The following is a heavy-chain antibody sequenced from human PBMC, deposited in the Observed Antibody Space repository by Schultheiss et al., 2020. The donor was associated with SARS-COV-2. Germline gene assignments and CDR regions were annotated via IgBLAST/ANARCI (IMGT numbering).Heavy chain of an antibody. J-gene: IGHJ6*02. CDR1: GGSISSYY. D-gene: IGHD2-15*01. V-gene: IGHV4-59*12. CDR2: IYYSGST. CDR3: ARDSGYCSGGSCYLYYYGMDV. Sequence: SETLSLTCTVSGGSISSYYWSWIRQPPGKGLEWIGYIYYSGSTNYNPSLKSRVTISVDTSKNHFSLKLSSVTAADTAVYYCARDSGYCSGGSCYLYYYGMDVWGQGTTVTVSS.